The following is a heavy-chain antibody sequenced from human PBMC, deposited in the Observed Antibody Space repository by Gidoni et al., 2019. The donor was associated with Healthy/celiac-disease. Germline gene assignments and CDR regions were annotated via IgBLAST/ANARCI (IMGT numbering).Heavy chain of an antibody. CDR1: GVSISSSTYY. V-gene: IGHV4-39*01. CDR2: IYYSGST. D-gene: IGHD6-19*01. Sequence: QLQLQESGPGLVKPSETLSLTCTVSGVSISSSTYYWGWIRQPPGKGLEWIGSIYYSGSTYYNPSLKSRVTISVDTSKNQFSLKLSSVTAADTAVYYCARRVGVAGTGYYFDYWGQGTLVTVSS. CDR3: ARRVGVAGTGYYFDY. J-gene: IGHJ4*02.